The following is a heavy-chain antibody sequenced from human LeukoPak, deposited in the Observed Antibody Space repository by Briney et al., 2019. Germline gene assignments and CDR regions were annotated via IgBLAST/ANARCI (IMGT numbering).Heavy chain of an antibody. CDR1: GFTFSNYA. J-gene: IGHJ4*02. CDR2: ISYSGGST. V-gene: IGHV3-23*01. Sequence: GGSLRLSCAASGFTFSNYAMSWGRQAPGKGLEWVSTISYSGGSTYYVDSVRGRFTISRDNSKNTLYLLMNSLRAEDTAVYYCAKDWAFKANPYYFDYWGQGTLVTVSS. D-gene: IGHD3-3*02. CDR3: AKDWAFKANPYYFDY.